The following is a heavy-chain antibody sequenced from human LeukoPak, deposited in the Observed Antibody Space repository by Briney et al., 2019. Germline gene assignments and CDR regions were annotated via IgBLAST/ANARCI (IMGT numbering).Heavy chain of an antibody. CDR1: GFSVSDHY. V-gene: IGHV3-66*01. D-gene: IGHD6-19*01. J-gene: IGHJ5*02. CDR2: IHTDGST. Sequence: GGSLRLSCAASGFSVSDHYMNWVRQAPGKGLEWVSVIHTDGSTYASDSVKGRFTISRDNAKNSLYLQMNSLRAEDTAVYYCARDPSSGWYLKGWFDPWGQGTLVTVSS. CDR3: ARDPSSGWYLKGWFDP.